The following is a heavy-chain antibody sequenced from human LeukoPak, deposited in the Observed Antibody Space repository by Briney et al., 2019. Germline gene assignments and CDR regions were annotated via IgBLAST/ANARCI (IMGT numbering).Heavy chain of an antibody. V-gene: IGHV4-59*01. J-gene: IGHJ5*02. D-gene: IGHD3-10*01. Sequence: ESLSPTCTVSGGSPGSYYTGWVRQPPKRGLGWVGYIYYSGGTPTKPSLTRRVTLSVDTSQNQFSLKLSSVTAGDTAVYYCARGGYNGSGNHCRFDPWGQGTLVTVSS. CDR3: ARGGYNGSGNHCRFDP. CDR2: IYYSGGT. CDR1: GGSPGSYY.